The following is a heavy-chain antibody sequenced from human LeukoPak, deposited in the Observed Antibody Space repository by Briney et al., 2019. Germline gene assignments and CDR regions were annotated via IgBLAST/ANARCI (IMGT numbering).Heavy chain of an antibody. CDR3: ARGQWLARFDY. CDR2: IYYSGST. Sequence: SETLSLTCTVSGGSISSYYWSWIRQPPGKGLEWIGYIYYSGSTNYNPSLKSRVTISADTSKNQFSLKLSSVTAADTAVYYCARGQWLARFDYWGQGTLVTVSS. D-gene: IGHD6-19*01. CDR1: GGSISSYY. V-gene: IGHV4-59*01. J-gene: IGHJ4*02.